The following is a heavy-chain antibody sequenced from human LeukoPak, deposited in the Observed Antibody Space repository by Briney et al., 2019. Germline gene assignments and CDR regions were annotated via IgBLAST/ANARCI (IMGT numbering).Heavy chain of an antibody. CDR3: SRDTYDSSGYYLDY. J-gene: IGHJ4*02. CDR1: GYTFTSYG. D-gene: IGHD3-22*01. Sequence: GASVKVSCKASGYTFTSYGISWVRQAPGQGLEWMGWISAYNGNTNYAQKLQGRVTMTTDTSTSTAYMELRSLRSDDTAVYYCSRDTYDSSGYYLDYWGQGTLVTVSS. CDR2: ISAYNGNT. V-gene: IGHV1-18*01.